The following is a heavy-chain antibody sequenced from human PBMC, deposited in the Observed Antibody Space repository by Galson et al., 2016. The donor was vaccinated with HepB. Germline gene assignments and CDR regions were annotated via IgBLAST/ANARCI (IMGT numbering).Heavy chain of an antibody. D-gene: IGHD3-16*02. CDR3: TCGRSPGAY. CDR1: VFTVSNNY. CDR2: IYSGGST. V-gene: IGHV3-53*01. J-gene: IGHJ4*02. Sequence: SLRLSCAASVFTVSNNYMSWVRQAPGKGLECVSLIYSGGSTSYADSVKGRFTISRDHFKNTLYLQMNSLRAEDTAVYFCTCGRSPGAYWGQGTLVTVSS.